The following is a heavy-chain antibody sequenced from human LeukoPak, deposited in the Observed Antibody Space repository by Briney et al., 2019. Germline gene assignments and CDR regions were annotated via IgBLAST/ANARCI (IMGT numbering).Heavy chain of an antibody. CDR3: ATDLDIAVAGTIFDY. CDR2: FDPEDGET. J-gene: IGHJ4*02. CDR1: GFTLTELS. V-gene: IGHV1-24*01. Sequence: GASVKVSCKVSGFTLTELSTHWVRQAPGKGLEWMGGFDPEDGETIYAQKFQGRVTMTEDSSTDTAYMELSSLRSEDTAVYYCATDLDIAVAGTIFDYWGQGTLVTVSS. D-gene: IGHD6-19*01.